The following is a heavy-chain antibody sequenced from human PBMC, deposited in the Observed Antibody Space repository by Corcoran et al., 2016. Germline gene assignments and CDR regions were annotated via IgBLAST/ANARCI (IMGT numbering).Heavy chain of an antibody. J-gene: IGHJ4*02. CDR3: ARDLGGSYYYFDY. CDR2: ISSSSSYI. CDR1: GFTFSSYS. V-gene: IGHV3-21*01. Sequence: EVQLVESGGGLVKPGGSLRLSCAASGFTFSSYSMNWVRQAPGKGLEWVSSISSSSSYIYYADSVKGRFTISRDNAKNSLYLQMNSLRAEDTAVYYCARDLGGSYYYFDYWGQGTLVTVSS. D-gene: IGHD1-26*01.